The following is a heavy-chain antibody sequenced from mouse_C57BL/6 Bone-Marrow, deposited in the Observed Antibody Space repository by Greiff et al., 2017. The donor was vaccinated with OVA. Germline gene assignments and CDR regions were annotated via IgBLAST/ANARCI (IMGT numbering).Heavy chain of an antibody. CDR1: GFTFSSYG. J-gene: IGHJ1*03. CDR3: ARHGYWYFDV. V-gene: IGHV5-6*01. CDR2: ISSGGSYT. Sequence: EVQRVESGGDLVKPGGSLKLSCAASGFTFSSYGMSWVRQTPDKRLEWVATISSGGSYTYYPDSVKGRFTISRDNAKNTLYLQMSSLKSEDTAMYYCARHGYWYFDVWGTGTTVTVSS.